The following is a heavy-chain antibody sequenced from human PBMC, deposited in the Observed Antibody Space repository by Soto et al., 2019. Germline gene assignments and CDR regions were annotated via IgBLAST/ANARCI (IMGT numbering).Heavy chain of an antibody. D-gene: IGHD3-9*01. CDR3: ARAPVLRYFDWLESPRYYFDY. CDR1: GFAFSSHP. V-gene: IGHV3-30-3*01. CDR2: ISYDGSNK. Sequence: GGSLRLSCAASGFAFSSHPMSWVRQAPGKGLEWVAVISYDGSNKYYADSVKGRFTISRDNSKNTLYLQMNSLRAEDTAVYYCARAPVLRYFDWLESPRYYFDYWGQGTLVTVS. J-gene: IGHJ4*02.